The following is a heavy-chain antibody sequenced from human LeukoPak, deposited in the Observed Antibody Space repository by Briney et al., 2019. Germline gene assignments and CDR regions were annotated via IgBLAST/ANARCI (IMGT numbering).Heavy chain of an antibody. Sequence: PGGSLRLLCAASGFTFSSYEMNWVRQAPGKGLEWGSYIGGPGSNVYYADSVEGRFTVSRDNAMNSLYLQMNSLRAEDTAVYYCAREERDTARLPYYDHWGQGTLVTVSS. V-gene: IGHV3-48*03. J-gene: IGHJ4*02. D-gene: IGHD5-18*01. CDR1: GFTFSSYE. CDR3: AREERDTARLPYYDH. CDR2: IGGPGSNV.